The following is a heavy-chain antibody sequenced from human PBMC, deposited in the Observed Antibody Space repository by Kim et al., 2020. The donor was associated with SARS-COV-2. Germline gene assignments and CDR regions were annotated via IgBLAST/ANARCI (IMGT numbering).Heavy chain of an antibody. CDR2: IYYTWTT. V-gene: IGHV4-39*01. D-gene: IGHD1-1*01. CDR3: VAYQYETTYDF. CDR1: GGSISSSRHY. J-gene: IGHJ4*02. Sequence: SETLSLTCTVSGGSISSSRHYWAWIRQPPGKGLEWIGSIYYTWTTDYNPCLKSRVTISLDTSKNEFSLKLNSVTAADTAVYYCVAYQYETTYDFWGQGT.